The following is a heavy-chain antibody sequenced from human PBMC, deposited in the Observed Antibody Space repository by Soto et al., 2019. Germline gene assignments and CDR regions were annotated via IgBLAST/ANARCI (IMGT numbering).Heavy chain of an antibody. D-gene: IGHD6-19*01. Sequence: PSETLSLTCTVSGGSISSSSYYWGWIRQPPGKGLEWIGSIYYSGSTYYNPSLKSRVTISVDTSKNQFSLKLSSVTAADTAVYYCASLYSSGWTIYYFDYWGQGTLVTSPQ. CDR3: ASLYSSGWTIYYFDY. V-gene: IGHV4-39*01. J-gene: IGHJ4*02. CDR1: GGSISSSSYY. CDR2: IYYSGST.